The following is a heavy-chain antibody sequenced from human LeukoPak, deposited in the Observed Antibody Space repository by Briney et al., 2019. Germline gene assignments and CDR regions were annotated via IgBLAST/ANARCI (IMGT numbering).Heavy chain of an antibody. Sequence: GGSLRLSCTASGFTFSHYWMSWVRQAPGKGLDWVANIKEDGSEKYYVDSVKGRFTISRDNAKNSPYLQMNSLRAEDTAIYYCARHNADSSGWASFDCWGQGTLVTVSS. D-gene: IGHD6-19*01. J-gene: IGHJ4*02. CDR1: GFTFSHYW. V-gene: IGHV3-7*04. CDR3: ARHNADSSGWASFDC. CDR2: IKEDGSEK.